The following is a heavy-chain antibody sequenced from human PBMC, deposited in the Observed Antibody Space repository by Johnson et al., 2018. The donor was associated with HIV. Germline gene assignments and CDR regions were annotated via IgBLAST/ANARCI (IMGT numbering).Heavy chain of an antibody. CDR1: GFTVSSYY. CDR3: ASPNDSSGYVLGADAFDI. CDR2: LFSGGSI. Sequence: EVQLVESGGGLVQPGGSLRLSCAASGFTVSSYYMSWVRQAPGKGLEWVSVLFSGGSIYFADSVKGRFTISMDNAKNSLYLQMNSLRVEDTAVYYCASPNDSSGYVLGADAFDIWGQGTMVTVSS. V-gene: IGHV3-66*02. J-gene: IGHJ3*02. D-gene: IGHD3-22*01.